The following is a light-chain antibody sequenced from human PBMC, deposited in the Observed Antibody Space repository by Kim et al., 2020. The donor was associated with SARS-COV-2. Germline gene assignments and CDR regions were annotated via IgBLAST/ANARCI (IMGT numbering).Light chain of an antibody. CDR3: QVWDSSSDHPNWV. J-gene: IGLJ3*02. V-gene: IGLV3-21*04. Sequence: GKTARITCGGHNIGSKSVHWYQQRPGQAPVLVIYYDSDRPSGIPERFSGSNSGNTATLTIRRVEAGDEADYYCQVWDSSSDHPNWVFGGGTQLTVL. CDR2: YDS. CDR1: NIGSKS.